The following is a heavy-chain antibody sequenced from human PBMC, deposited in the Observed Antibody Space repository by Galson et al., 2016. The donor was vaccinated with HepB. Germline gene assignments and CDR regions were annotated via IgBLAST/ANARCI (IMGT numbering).Heavy chain of an antibody. Sequence: SLRLSCAASGFTFSDYYMSWIRQAPGKGLEWVSYISSNYNYTNYADSVKGRFTISRDNAKNSLYLQMNSLKTEDSAVYYCTARPYSKTGLIDFWGQGTLVTVSS. CDR2: ISSNYNYT. D-gene: IGHD1-1*01. J-gene: IGHJ4*02. CDR3: TARPYSKTGLIDF. CDR1: GFTFSDYY. V-gene: IGHV3-11*03.